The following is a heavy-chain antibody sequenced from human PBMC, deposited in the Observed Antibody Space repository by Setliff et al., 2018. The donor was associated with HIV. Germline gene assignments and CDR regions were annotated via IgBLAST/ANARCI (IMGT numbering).Heavy chain of an antibody. V-gene: IGHV4-31*03. D-gene: IGHD2-21*01. J-gene: IGHJ4*02. CDR1: GGSISSGGYY. Sequence: PSETLSLTCTESGGSISSGGYYWNWIRQHPGKGLEWIGYIFYNENTQYDPSLKSRVSMSVDTSKNQFSLNLRTVTAADTAIYFCARGRPFGKFVDYFDSWGQGKLVTV. CDR3: ARGRPFGKFVDYFDS. CDR2: IFYNENT.